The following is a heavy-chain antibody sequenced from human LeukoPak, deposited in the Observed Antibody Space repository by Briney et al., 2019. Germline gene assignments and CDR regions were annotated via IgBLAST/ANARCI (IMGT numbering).Heavy chain of an antibody. CDR3: AKGPSGSYYGFDM. CDR1: GFTFSSYV. J-gene: IGHJ3*02. V-gene: IGHV3-23*01. CDR2: ISGSGGST. Sequence: GGSLRLSCAASGFTFSSYVMSWVRQAPGKGLEWVPAISGSGGSTYFPDSVKGRFTISRDNSKNTLHLQMNSLRAEDTALYYCAKGPSGSYYGFDMWGQGTMVTVSS. D-gene: IGHD3-10*01.